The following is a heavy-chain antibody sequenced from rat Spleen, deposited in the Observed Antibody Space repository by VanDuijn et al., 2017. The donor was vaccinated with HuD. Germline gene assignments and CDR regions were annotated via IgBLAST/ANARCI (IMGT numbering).Heavy chain of an antibody. J-gene: IGHJ2*01. Sequence: EVQLVESNGGLVQPGRSLKLSCAASGFTFNNYGMAWVRQAPAKGLEWVAAISYDGSSTYYRDSVKGRFTISRDNAKSTLYLQVDSLRSEDTATYYCASITSAAYFDYWGQGVMVTVSS. D-gene: IGHD1-2*01. V-gene: IGHV5-29*01. CDR2: ISYDGSST. CDR3: ASITSAAYFDY. CDR1: GFTFNNYG.